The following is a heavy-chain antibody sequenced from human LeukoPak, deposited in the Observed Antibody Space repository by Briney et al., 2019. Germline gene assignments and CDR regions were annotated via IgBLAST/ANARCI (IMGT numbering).Heavy chain of an antibody. Sequence: GGSLRLSCAASGFTFSSYWMSWVRQAPGKGLEWVAFIRYDGSNKYYADSVKGRFTISRDNSKNTVYLQMNSLRAEDTAVYYCAKHGLPLVVISAPLDYWGQGTLVTVAS. V-gene: IGHV3-30*02. CDR1: GFTFSSYW. D-gene: IGHD2-15*01. J-gene: IGHJ4*02. CDR2: IRYDGSNK. CDR3: AKHGLPLVVISAPLDY.